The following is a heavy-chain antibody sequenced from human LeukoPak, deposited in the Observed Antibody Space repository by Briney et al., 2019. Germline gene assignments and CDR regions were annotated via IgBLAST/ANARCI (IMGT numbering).Heavy chain of an antibody. CDR3: ARDRGWEGYCSGGSCYFDY. Sequence: PSETLSLTCAVYGGSFSGYYWSWIRQPPGKGLEWIGEINHSGSTNYNPSLKSRVTISVDTSKNQFSLKLSSVTAADTAVYYCARDRGWEGYCSGGSCYFDYWGQGTLVTVSS. CDR2: INHSGST. J-gene: IGHJ4*02. D-gene: IGHD2-15*01. CDR1: GGSFSGYY. V-gene: IGHV4-34*01.